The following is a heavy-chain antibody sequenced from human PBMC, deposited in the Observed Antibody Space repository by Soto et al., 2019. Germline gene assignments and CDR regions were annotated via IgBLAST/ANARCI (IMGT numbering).Heavy chain of an antibody. CDR3: SFQESTTVTTFEN. CDR1: RFTFSDYG. V-gene: IGHV3-15*01. D-gene: IGHD4-17*01. CDR2: IKSKTDGGTI. Sequence: GGSLRLSCAASRFTFSDYGVHWGRQAPGKGREWVGSIKSKTDGGTIDYAAPVKGRFTISRDDSKSTLYLQMNSLNNEDTAVYYCSFQESTTVTTFENWGHGTLV. J-gene: IGHJ4*01.